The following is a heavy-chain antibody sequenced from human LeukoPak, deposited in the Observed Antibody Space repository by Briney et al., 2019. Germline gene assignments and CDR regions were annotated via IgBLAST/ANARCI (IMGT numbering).Heavy chain of an antibody. CDR1: GFPFSDYG. CDR2: ISDSGGST. V-gene: IGHV3-23*01. Sequence: GGSLRLSCAASGFPFSDYGMYWVRQAPGKGLEWVSAISDSGGSTYYADSVKGRFTISRDNSKNTLYLQMNSLRAEDTAVYYCAKAERGIWFGDHDVGYYYYYMDVWGKGTTVTISS. CDR3: AKAERGIWFGDHDVGYYYYYMDV. D-gene: IGHD3-10*01. J-gene: IGHJ6*03.